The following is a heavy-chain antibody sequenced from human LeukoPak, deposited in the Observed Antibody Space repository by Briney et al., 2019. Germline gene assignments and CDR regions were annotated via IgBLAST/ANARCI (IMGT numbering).Heavy chain of an antibody. Sequence: GASVKVCFKASGYTFTNYAMNWVRQAPGQGLEWMGWINTNTGNPTYAQGFTGRFVLSLDTSVSTAYLQISSLKAEDTAVYYCARGYSSSWYWFDPWGQGTLVTVSS. CDR2: INTNTGNP. CDR1: GYTFTNYA. J-gene: IGHJ5*02. V-gene: IGHV7-4-1*02. CDR3: ARGYSSSWYWFDP. D-gene: IGHD6-13*01.